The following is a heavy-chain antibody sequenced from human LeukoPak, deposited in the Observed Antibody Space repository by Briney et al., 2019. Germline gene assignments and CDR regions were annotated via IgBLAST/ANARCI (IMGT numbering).Heavy chain of an antibody. Sequence: GGSLRLSCAASGFTFSSYGMHWVRQAPGKGLEWVAVIWYDGSNKYYADSVKGRFTISRDNSKNTLYLQMNSLRAEDTAVYYCARDMLPLPYSSSSQYYYYGMDVWGQGTTVTVSS. V-gene: IGHV3-33*01. D-gene: IGHD6-6*01. CDR3: ARDMLPLPYSSSSQYYYYGMDV. J-gene: IGHJ6*02. CDR1: GFTFSSYG. CDR2: IWYDGSNK.